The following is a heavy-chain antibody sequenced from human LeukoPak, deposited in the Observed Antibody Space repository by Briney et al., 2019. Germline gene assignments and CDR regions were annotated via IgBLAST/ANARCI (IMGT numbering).Heavy chain of an antibody. CDR3: ARGDLTWAIPDY. V-gene: IGHV4-59*01. CDR1: GGSISSYY. D-gene: IGHD2-2*02. CDR2: MSYSGST. J-gene: IGHJ4*02. Sequence: PSETLSLTCTVSGGSISSYYWNWIRQPPGKGLEWIGYMSYSGSTNYNPSLKSRVTISVDTSKNQFSLKLSSVTAADTAVYYCARGDLTWAIPDYWGQGTLVTVSS.